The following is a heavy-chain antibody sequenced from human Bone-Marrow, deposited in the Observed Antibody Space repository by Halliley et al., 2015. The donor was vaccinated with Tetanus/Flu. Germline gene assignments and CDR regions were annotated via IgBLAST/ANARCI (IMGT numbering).Heavy chain of an antibody. D-gene: IGHD6-19*01. CDR2: INSDGGST. CDR3: ARGYSSCLSPGTLDY. V-gene: IGHV3-74*01. Sequence: SRINSDGGSTSYADSVKGRFTISRDNAKNSLYLQMNSLRAEDTAVYYCARGYSSCLSPGTLDYWGQGTLVTVSS. J-gene: IGHJ4*02.